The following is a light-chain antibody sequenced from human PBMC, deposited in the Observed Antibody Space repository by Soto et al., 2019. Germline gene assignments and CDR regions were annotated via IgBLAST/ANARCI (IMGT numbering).Light chain of an antibody. V-gene: IGKV1-33*01. CDR1: QDISNY. CDR2: DAS. CDR3: QQYDNLPLT. J-gene: IGKJ4*01. Sequence: DIKMSLSLSSLSANVGDRVTITCQASQDISNYLNWYQQKPGKAPKLLIYDASNLETGVPSRFSGSGSGTDFTFTISSLQPEDIATYYCQQYDNLPLTFGGRSMVDVK.